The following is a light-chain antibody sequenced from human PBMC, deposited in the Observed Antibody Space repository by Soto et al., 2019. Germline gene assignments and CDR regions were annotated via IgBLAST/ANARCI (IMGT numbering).Light chain of an antibody. V-gene: IGLV2-18*02. CDR3: SSYTSSSTYV. CDR1: GSDIGTYNR. Sequence: QSALXXXXSXXGSXGXSXXIXXXXTGSDIGTYNRVSWYQQPPGTAPXXXXXXVSDRPSGVPDRFSGSKSGNTASLTISGLQAEDEADYYCSSYTSSSTYVFGTGTKVTVL. J-gene: IGLJ1*01. CDR2: XVS.